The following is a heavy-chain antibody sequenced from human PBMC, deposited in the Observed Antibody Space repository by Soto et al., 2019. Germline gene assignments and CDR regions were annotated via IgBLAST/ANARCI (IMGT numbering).Heavy chain of an antibody. J-gene: IGHJ6*02. CDR2: ISSSSSYI. Sequence: EVQLVESGGGLVKPGGSLRLSCAASGFTFSSYSMNWVRQAPGKGLEWVPSISSSSSYIYYADSMKGRFTISRDNAKNSLYLQMNSLRAEDTAVYYCARDGSYDSANYYYGMDVWGQGTTVTVSS. V-gene: IGHV3-21*01. D-gene: IGHD3-3*01. CDR1: GFTFSSYS. CDR3: ARDGSYDSANYYYGMDV.